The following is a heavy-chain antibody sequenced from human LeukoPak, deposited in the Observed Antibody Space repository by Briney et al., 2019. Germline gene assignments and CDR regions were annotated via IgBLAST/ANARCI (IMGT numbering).Heavy chain of an antibody. CDR3: ARERVVAFYFDY. CDR2: IYSGGST. V-gene: IGHV3-53*01. D-gene: IGHD3-3*01. CDR1: GFTVSSNY. Sequence: GGSLRLSCAASGFTVSSNYMSWVRQAPGKGLEWVSVIYSGGSTYYADSVKGRFTISRDNSKNTLYLQMNSLRAEDTAVYYCARERVVAFYFDYWGQGTLVTVSS. J-gene: IGHJ4*02.